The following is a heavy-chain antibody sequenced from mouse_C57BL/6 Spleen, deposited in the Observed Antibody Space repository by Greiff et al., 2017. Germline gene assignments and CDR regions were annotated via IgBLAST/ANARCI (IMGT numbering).Heavy chain of an antibody. CDR1: GYAFSSSW. Sequence: QVQLQQSGPELVKPGASVKISCKASGYAFSSSWMNWVKQRPGKGLEWIGRIYPGDGDTNYNGKFKGKATLTADKSSSTAYMQLSSLTSEDAAVYFCARAGRPYYYAMDFWGQGTSVTVSS. CDR3: ARAGRPYYYAMDF. CDR2: IYPGDGDT. J-gene: IGHJ4*01. D-gene: IGHD3-3*01. V-gene: IGHV1-82*01.